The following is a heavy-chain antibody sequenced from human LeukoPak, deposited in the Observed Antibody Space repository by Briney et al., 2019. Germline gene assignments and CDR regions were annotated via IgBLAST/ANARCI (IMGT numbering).Heavy chain of an antibody. D-gene: IGHD2-2*01. V-gene: IGHV3-52*01. CDR2: IKCDGSEK. CDR1: GFTFSNSW. J-gene: IGHJ3*02. CDR3: VRGVGSSTSCYVRAFDI. Sequence: PGGSLRLSCAASGFTFSNSWMPWVCQAPEKGLEWVADIKCDGSEKCYVDSVKGRLTISRDNAKNSLYLQVNSLRAEDMTVYYCVRGVGSSTSCYVRAFDIWGQGTMVTVSS.